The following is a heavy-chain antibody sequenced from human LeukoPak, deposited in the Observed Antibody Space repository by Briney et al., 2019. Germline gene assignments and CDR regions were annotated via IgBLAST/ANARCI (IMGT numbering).Heavy chain of an antibody. CDR1: GYSISSGYY. Sequence: SETLSLTCTVSGYSISSGYYWGWIRQPPGKGLEWIGYIYYSGSTNYNPSLKSRVTISVDTSKNQFSLKVTSVTAADTAVYYCARQHYDILTGYYQYYFDYWGQGTLVTVSS. D-gene: IGHD3-9*01. J-gene: IGHJ4*02. CDR2: IYYSGST. CDR3: ARQHYDILTGYYQYYFDY. V-gene: IGHV4-38-2*02.